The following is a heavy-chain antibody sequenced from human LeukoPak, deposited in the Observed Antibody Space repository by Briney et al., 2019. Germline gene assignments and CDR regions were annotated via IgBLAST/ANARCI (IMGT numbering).Heavy chain of an antibody. Sequence: GGSLRLSCAASGVTFSSYAMSWVRQAPEKGLEWVSTITGGGAGTYYADSVKGRFLISRDNSKNTLNLQMNSLRAEDTAVYYCAKDSGSYYVYYYYGMDVWGQGTTVTVSS. CDR1: GVTFSSYA. V-gene: IGHV3-23*01. CDR3: AKDSGSYYVYYYYGMDV. D-gene: IGHD1-26*01. CDR2: ITGGGAGT. J-gene: IGHJ6*02.